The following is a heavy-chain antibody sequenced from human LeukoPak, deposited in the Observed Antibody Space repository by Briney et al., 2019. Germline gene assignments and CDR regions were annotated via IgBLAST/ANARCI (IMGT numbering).Heavy chain of an antibody. CDR2: ISYDGSNK. J-gene: IGHJ4*02. CDR3: ARCGHSGWYRGFDY. Sequence: GGSLRLSCAASGFTFSSYAMHWVRQAPGKGLEWVAVISYDGSNKYYADSVKGRFTISRDNSKNTLYLQMNSLRAEDTAVYYCARCGHSGWYRGFDYWGQGTLVTVSS. D-gene: IGHD6-19*01. CDR1: GFTFSSYA. V-gene: IGHV3-30-3*01.